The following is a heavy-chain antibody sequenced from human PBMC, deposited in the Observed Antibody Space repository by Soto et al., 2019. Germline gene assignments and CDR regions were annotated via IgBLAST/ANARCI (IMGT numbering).Heavy chain of an antibody. CDR1: GFTFSSYG. Sequence: PGGSLRLSCAASGFTFSSYGMHWVRQAPGKGLEWISHINGAGTNIYYADSVKGRFTISRDNAKNSLYLQMNSLRAEDTAVYYCAIEKVGPTSVHVFDIWGQGTMVTVSS. J-gene: IGHJ3*02. CDR2: INGAGTNI. V-gene: IGHV3-48*01. D-gene: IGHD1-26*01. CDR3: AIEKVGPTSVHVFDI.